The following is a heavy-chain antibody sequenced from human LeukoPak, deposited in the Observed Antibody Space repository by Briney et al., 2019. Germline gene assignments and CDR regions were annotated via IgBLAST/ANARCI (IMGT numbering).Heavy chain of an antibody. CDR3: AKETANPYCSGGSCDLDY. J-gene: IGHJ4*02. D-gene: IGHD2-15*01. CDR2: ISGSGGST. V-gene: IGHV3-23*01. CDR1: GFTFSSYA. Sequence: GGSLRLSCAASGFTFSSYAMSWVRQAPGQGLEWVSAISGSGGSTYYADSVKGRFTISRDNSKNTLYLQMNSLRAEDTAVYYCAKETANPYCSGGSCDLDYWGQGTLVTVSS.